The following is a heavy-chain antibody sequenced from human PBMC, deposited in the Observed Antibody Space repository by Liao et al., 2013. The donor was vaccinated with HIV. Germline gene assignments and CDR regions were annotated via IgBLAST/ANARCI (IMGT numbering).Heavy chain of an antibody. D-gene: IGHD3-3*01. J-gene: IGHJ4*02. Sequence: QVQLQQWGAGLLKPSETLSLTCAVYGGSFRGNYWSWIRQPPGKGLEWIGEINHSGSTNYNPSLKSRVTISVDTSKKQFSLKLSSVTAADTAVFYCARGRAYYDFWDLNRGFDYWGQGTLVTVSS. CDR1: GGSFRGNY. CDR2: INHSGST. CDR3: ARGRAYYDFWDLNRGFDY. V-gene: IGHV4-34*01.